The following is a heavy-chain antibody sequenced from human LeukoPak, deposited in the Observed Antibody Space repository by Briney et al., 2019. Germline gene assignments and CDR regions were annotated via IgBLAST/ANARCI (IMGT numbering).Heavy chain of an antibody. Sequence: GGSLRLSCAASGFTFSSYGMHWVRQAPGKGLEWVAVIWYDGSNKYCADSVKGRFTISRDNSKNTLYLQMNGLRAEDTAVYYCARGEYYDILTGSDYWGQGTLVTVSS. V-gene: IGHV3-33*01. CDR1: GFTFSSYG. D-gene: IGHD3-9*01. J-gene: IGHJ4*02. CDR2: IWYDGSNK. CDR3: ARGEYYDILTGSDY.